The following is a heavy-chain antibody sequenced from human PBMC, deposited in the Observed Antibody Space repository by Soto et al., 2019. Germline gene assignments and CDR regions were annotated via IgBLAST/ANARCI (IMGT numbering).Heavy chain of an antibody. V-gene: IGHV2-70*20. J-gene: IGHJ5*02. CDR3: ARIRKDYYDSSGCFYH. Sequence: ASGPTLVNPTQTLTLTCTFSGFSLSTSGMCVSWVRQPPGKALEWLALIDWDDDKYYSTSLKTRLTISKDTSKNQVVLTMTNMDPVDTATYYCARIRKDYYDSSGCFYHWGQGTLVTVSS. CDR2: IDWDDDK. D-gene: IGHD3-22*01. CDR1: GFSLSTSGMC.